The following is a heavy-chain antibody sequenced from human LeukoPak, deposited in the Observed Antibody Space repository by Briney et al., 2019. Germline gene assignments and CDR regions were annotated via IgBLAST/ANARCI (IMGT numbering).Heavy chain of an antibody. CDR2: IYTSGST. D-gene: IGHD5-24*01. V-gene: IGHV4-4*07. CDR3: ARFMASRYYGMDV. CDR1: GVSISAYY. J-gene: IGHJ6*02. Sequence: PSETLSLTCSVSGVSISAYYWSWIRQPAGKGLEWIGRIYTSGSTNYNPSLKSRVTMSVDTSKNQFSLKLSSVTAADTAVYYCARFMASRYYGMDVWGQGTTVTVSS.